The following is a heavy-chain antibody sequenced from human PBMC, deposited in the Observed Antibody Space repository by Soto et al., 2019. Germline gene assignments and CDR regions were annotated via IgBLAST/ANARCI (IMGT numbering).Heavy chain of an antibody. D-gene: IGHD3-16*01. CDR1: GFTFSSYA. J-gene: IGHJ4*02. CDR2: ITGSGSTT. CDR3: ARRGGALGY. Sequence: EVQLMESGGGLVQPGGSLRLSCAASGFTFSSYAMSWVRQAPGKGLEWVSDITGSGSTTYHADSVKGRFTISRDNSKNTLYLQMNSLRAEDTAVYYCARRGGALGYWGQGTLVTVSS. V-gene: IGHV3-23*01.